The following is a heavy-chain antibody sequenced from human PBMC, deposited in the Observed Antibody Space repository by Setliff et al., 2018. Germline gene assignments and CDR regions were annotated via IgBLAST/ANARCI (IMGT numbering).Heavy chain of an antibody. D-gene: IGHD7-27*01. CDR3: ARDRRPFNWGGNDAFDI. CDR2: LRSSDGAI. V-gene: IGHV3-48*01. Sequence: GGSLRLSCAASGFTFNTYSMNWVRQAPGKGLEWISYLRSSDGAISYADSVKGRFTISRDNSKNTLYLQMNSLRAEDTAVYYCARDRRPFNWGGNDAFDIWGQGTTVTVSS. CDR1: GFTFNTYS. J-gene: IGHJ3*02.